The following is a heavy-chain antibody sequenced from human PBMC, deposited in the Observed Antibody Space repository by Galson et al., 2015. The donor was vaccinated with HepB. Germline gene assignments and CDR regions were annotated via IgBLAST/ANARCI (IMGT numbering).Heavy chain of an antibody. J-gene: IGHJ4*02. Sequence: SLRLSCAASGFTFSSYAMHWVRQAPGKGLEWVAVISYDGSNKYYADSVKGRFTISRDNSKNTLYLQMNSLRAEDTAVYYCARTPTRDFDYWGQGTLVTVSS. CDR3: ARTPTRDFDY. D-gene: IGHD5-24*01. CDR2: ISYDGSNK. V-gene: IGHV3-30*04. CDR1: GFTFSSYA.